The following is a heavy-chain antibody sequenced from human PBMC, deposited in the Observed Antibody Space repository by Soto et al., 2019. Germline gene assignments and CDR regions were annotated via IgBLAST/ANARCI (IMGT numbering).Heavy chain of an antibody. CDR2: IGGYNGNT. CDR1: GYNFVSHG. D-gene: IGHD3-16*01. V-gene: IGHV1-18*01. J-gene: IGHJ6*02. CDR3: ARGGGPNKHYDLDV. Sequence: QIHLVQSGPEVKRPGASVNVSCKTSGYNFVSHGITWVRQVPGQGLEWMGWIGGYNGNTDYAQKLKGRVTMTTEISTSTAYMALKSLRPDDTGVYYCARGGGPNKHYDLDVWGQGTTLTVSS.